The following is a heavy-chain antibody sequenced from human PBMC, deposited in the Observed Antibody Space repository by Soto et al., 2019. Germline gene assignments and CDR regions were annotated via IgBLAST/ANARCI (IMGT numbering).Heavy chain of an antibody. V-gene: IGHV3-23*01. Sequence: EVQLLESGGGLVQPGGSLRLSCAASGFTFSSYAMSWVRQAPGKGLEWVSAISGSGGSTYYADSVKGRFTISRDNSKNPLYLQMDSLRAADTAVYYCAKWAYCTNGVCYQPIFDYWGQGTLFTVSS. CDR2: ISGSGGST. D-gene: IGHD2-8*01. CDR3: AKWAYCTNGVCYQPIFDY. CDR1: GFTFSSYA. J-gene: IGHJ4*02.